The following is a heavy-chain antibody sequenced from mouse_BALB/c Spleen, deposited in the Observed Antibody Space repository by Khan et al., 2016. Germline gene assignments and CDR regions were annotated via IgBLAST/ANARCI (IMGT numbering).Heavy chain of an antibody. CDR1: GFSLTGYG. Sequence: QVQLKQSGPGLVAPLQSLSITCTVSGFSLTGYGVNWVRQPPGKGLEWLGMIWGDGSTDYNSALKSRLSISKANSKSQVFLKMNSLQTDDTARYYCARESGYEGNAMDYWGQGTSVTVSS. CDR2: IWGDGST. CDR3: ARESGYEGNAMDY. J-gene: IGHJ4*01. D-gene: IGHD2-2*01. V-gene: IGHV2-6-7*01.